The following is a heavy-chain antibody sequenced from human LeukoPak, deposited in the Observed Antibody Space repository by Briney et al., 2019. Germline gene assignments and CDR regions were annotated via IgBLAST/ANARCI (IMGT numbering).Heavy chain of an antibody. J-gene: IGHJ4*02. Sequence: SGGSPRLSCAASGFTFSSYSMNWVRQAPGKGLEWVSSISSSSSYIYYADSVKGRFTISRDNSKNTLYLQMNSLRAEDTAVYYCAKLYDNLPTDYFDYWGQGTLVTVSS. CDR1: GFTFSSYS. V-gene: IGHV3-21*04. D-gene: IGHD3-22*01. CDR2: ISSSSSYI. CDR3: AKLYDNLPTDYFDY.